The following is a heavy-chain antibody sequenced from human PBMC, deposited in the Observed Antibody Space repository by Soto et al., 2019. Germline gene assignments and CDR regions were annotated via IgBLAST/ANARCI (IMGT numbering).Heavy chain of an antibody. J-gene: IGHJ4*02. CDR3: ARDLGGDYSLDY. CDR2: ITGRDGKT. Sequence: GGSLRLSCAASGFTFSNYAMSWVRQVPGKGLEWVSAITGRDGKTYYGDAVKGRCTISRDNAKNSLYLQMNSLRAEDTAVYYCARDLGGDYSLDYWGQGTLVTVSS. D-gene: IGHD4-17*01. V-gene: IGHV3-23*01. CDR1: GFTFSNYA.